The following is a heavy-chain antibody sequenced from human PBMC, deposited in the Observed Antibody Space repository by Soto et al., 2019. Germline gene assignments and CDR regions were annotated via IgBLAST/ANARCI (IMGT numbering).Heavy chain of an antibody. CDR3: ASVTVYDFWSGYYSATGYFDY. V-gene: IGHV4-59*01. CDR1: GGSISSYY. CDR2: IYYSGCT. D-gene: IGHD3-3*01. J-gene: IGHJ4*02. Sequence: PSETLSLTCTVSGGSISSYYWSWIRQPPGKGLEWIGYIYYSGCTNYNPSLKSRVTISVDTSKNQFSLKLSSVTAADTAVYYCASVTVYDFWSGYYSATGYFDYWGQGTLVTVSS.